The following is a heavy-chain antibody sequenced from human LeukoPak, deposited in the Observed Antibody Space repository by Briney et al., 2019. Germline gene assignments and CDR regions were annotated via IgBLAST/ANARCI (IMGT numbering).Heavy chain of an antibody. J-gene: IGHJ4*02. D-gene: IGHD3-10*01. V-gene: IGHV3-7*03. Sequence: PGGSLRLSCAASGFPFSGSWMDWVRQAPGKGMEWVANIKQDGSEKHYADSVKGRFTISRDNAKNSLFLQMSGLRAEDTAVYYCAKSARITMVRGVINNPPDYWGQGTLVTVSS. CDR1: GFPFSGSW. CDR2: IKQDGSEK. CDR3: AKSARITMVRGVINNPPDY.